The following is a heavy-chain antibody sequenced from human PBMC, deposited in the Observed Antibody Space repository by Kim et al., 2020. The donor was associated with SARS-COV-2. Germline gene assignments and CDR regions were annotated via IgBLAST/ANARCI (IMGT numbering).Heavy chain of an antibody. D-gene: IGHD5-12*01. CDR2: ISWDGGST. CDR1: GFTFDDYT. V-gene: IGHV3-43*01. J-gene: IGHJ4*02. CDR3: AKALGRLDGYNFYGPDY. Sequence: GGSLRLSCAASGFTFDDYTMHWVRQAPGKGLEWVSLISWDGGSTYYADSVKGRFTISRDNSKNSLYLQMNSLRTEDTALYYCAKALGRLDGYNFYGPDYWGQGTLVTVSS.